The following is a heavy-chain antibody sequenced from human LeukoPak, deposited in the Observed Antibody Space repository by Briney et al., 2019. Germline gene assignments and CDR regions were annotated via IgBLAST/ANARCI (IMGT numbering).Heavy chain of an antibody. Sequence: GGSLRLSCAASGFTFSSYWMSWVRQAPGKGLEWVANIKQDGSEKYYVDSVKGRFTISRDNAKNSLYLQMNSLRAEDTAVYYCASNYDYVWGSQRDYWGQGTLVTVSS. CDR1: GFTFSSYW. D-gene: IGHD3-16*01. CDR2: IKQDGSEK. CDR3: ASNYDYVWGSQRDY. J-gene: IGHJ4*02. V-gene: IGHV3-7*01.